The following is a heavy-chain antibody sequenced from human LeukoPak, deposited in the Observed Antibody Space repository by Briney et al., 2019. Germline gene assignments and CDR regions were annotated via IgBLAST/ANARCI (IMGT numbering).Heavy chain of an antibody. V-gene: IGHV3-53*01. J-gene: IGHJ6*02. CDR3: ARDRHHYYYGMDV. CDR2: IYSGGST. Sequence: PGGSLRLSCAASGFTVSSNYMSWVRQAPGKGLEWVSVIYSGGSTYYADSVKGRFTISRDNSKNTLYLQMNSLRAEDTAVYYCARDRHHYYYGMDVWGQGTTVTVSS. CDR1: GFTVSSNY.